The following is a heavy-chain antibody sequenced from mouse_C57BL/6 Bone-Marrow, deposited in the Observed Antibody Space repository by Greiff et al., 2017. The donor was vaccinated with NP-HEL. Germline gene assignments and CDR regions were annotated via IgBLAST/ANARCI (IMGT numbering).Heavy chain of an antibody. CDR3: ARRSTMETYYFDY. V-gene: IGHV5-12*01. J-gene: IGHJ2*01. CDR2: ISNGGGST. D-gene: IGHD2-1*01. Sequence: EVRLMESGGGLVQPGGSLKLSCAASGFTFSDYYMYWVRQTPEKRLEWVAYISNGGGSTYYPDTVKGRFTISRDNAKNTLYLQMSRLKSEDTAMYYCARRSTMETYYFDYWGQGTTLTVSS. CDR1: GFTFSDYY.